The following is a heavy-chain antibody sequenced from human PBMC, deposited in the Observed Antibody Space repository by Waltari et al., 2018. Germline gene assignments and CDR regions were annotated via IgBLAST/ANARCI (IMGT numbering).Heavy chain of an antibody. CDR2: IRNRVNGNTT. Sequence: EVQLVESGGGLVQPGGSLRLSCAASGFDFSVHYMDWARQTAGKRLEWVGRIRNRVNGNTTEYAASVEGRFTISREDSKSSLYLHMTNLRPDDTAVYFCARVTTYFSRGEIDFWGQGTLVTVSS. V-gene: IGHV3-72*01. J-gene: IGHJ4*02. CDR1: GFDFSVHY. CDR3: ARVTTYFSRGEIDF. D-gene: IGHD3-9*01.